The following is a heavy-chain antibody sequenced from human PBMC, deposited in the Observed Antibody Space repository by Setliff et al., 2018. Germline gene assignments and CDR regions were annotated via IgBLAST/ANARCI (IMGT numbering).Heavy chain of an antibody. Sequence: GGSLRLSCAASGFTLQEYTMHWVRQAPGKGLEWVSLITWDGCSYYAESMNGRFTISRDNSENSLFLQMDGLTTEDTALYHCVKDKSGARRFSGFVFDIWGQGTQVTVSS. CDR2: ITWDGCS. J-gene: IGHJ4*02. CDR3: VKDKSGARRFSGFVFDI. V-gene: IGHV3-43*01. CDR1: GFTLQEYT. D-gene: IGHD3-22*01.